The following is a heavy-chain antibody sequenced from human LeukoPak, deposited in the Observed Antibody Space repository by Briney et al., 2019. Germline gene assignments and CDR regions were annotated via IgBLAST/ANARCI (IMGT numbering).Heavy chain of an antibody. D-gene: IGHD2-15*01. CDR3: AKVVVVVAAPHDAFDI. CDR1: GFTFSSYA. CDR2: ISGSGGST. Sequence: GGSLRLSCAASGFTFSSYAMSWVRQAPGKGLEWVSAISGSGGSTYYADSVKGRFTISRDNSKNTLYLQMNSLRAEDTAVYYCAKVVVVVAAPHDAFDIWGQGTVVTVSS. V-gene: IGHV3-23*01. J-gene: IGHJ3*02.